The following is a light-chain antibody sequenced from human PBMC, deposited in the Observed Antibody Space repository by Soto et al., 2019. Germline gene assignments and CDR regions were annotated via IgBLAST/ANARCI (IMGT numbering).Light chain of an antibody. CDR3: NAYTKTSTLFV. CDR1: TSDIGEYNY. Sequence: QSALTQPASVSGSPGQSITISCTGSTSDIGEYNYVSWYQQQPGKAPKLLRYEVSLRPSGISSRFSGSKSGNTASLTISGLLAEDEADYYCNAYTKTSTLFVFGSGTKLTVL. J-gene: IGLJ1*01. V-gene: IGLV2-14*01. CDR2: EVS.